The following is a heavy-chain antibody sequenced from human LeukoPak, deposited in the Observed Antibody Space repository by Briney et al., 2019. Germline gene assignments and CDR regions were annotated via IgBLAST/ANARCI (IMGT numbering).Heavy chain of an antibody. Sequence: GGSLRLSCVASGFTFSSYSMNWVRQVPGKGLEWVSYISSGSESSTYYADSVKGRFTISRDNAKNSLYLQMNSLRDEDTAVYYCARSLNPGIAAAPLGGDYWGQGTLVTVSS. CDR1: GFTFSSYS. J-gene: IGHJ4*02. V-gene: IGHV3-48*02. D-gene: IGHD6-13*01. CDR2: ISSGSESST. CDR3: ARSLNPGIAAAPLGGDY.